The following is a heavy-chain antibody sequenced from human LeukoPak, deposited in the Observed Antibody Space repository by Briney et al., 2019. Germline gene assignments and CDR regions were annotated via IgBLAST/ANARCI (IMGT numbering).Heavy chain of an antibody. V-gene: IGHV1-69*05. CDR1: GGTFSSYA. Sequence: GASVKVSCKASGGTFSSYAISWVRQAPGQGLEWMGGIIPIFGTANYAQKFQGRVTITTDESTSTAYMELSSLRSEDTAVYYCARGGSSWPLGALYYWGQGTLVTVSS. CDR3: ARGGSSWPLGALYY. D-gene: IGHD6-13*01. CDR2: IIPIFGTA. J-gene: IGHJ4*02.